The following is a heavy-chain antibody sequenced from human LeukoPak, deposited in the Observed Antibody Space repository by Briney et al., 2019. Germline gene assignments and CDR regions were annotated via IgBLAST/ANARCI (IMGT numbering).Heavy chain of an antibody. CDR1: GDSVSSNSAA. J-gene: IGHJ5*02. CDR2: TYYRSKWYN. V-gene: IGHV6-1*01. Sequence: SQTLSLTCAISGDSVSSNSAAWNWIRQSPSRGLEWLGRTYYRSKWYNDYAVSVKSRITINPDTSKNQFSLQLNSVTPEDTAVYYCARDQYGSSWYAFAFRKYNWFDPWGQGTLVTVSS. CDR3: ARDQYGSSWYAFAFRKYNWFDP. D-gene: IGHD6-13*01.